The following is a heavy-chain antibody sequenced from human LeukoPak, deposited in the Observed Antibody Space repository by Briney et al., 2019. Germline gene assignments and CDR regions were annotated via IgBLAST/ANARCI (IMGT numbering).Heavy chain of an antibody. CDR1: GGSFSGYY. Sequence: SETLSLTCSVYGGSFSGYYWSWIRQPPGKGLEWIGEINHSGSTNYNPSHKSRVNTTVAMSKNQSSLKLSSATATDTAVYYCARDGLYYYDSSGYYGGSRIDYWGQGTLVTVSS. D-gene: IGHD3-22*01. CDR3: ARDGLYYYDSSGYYGGSRIDY. CDR2: INHSGST. J-gene: IGHJ4*02. V-gene: IGHV4-34*01.